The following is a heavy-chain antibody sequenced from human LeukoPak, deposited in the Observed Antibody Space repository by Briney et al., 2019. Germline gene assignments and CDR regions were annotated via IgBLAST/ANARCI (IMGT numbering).Heavy chain of an antibody. Sequence: ASVKVSCKTSGYTFTGYYMHWVRQAPGQGLEWMGWINPNSGATNYVQGFQGRVTMTRDTSISTVYMELSRLRSDDTAVYYCGRYNWNDGSFDYWGQGTLVTVSS. CDR3: GRYNWNDGSFDY. CDR2: INPNSGAT. D-gene: IGHD1-1*01. CDR1: GYTFTGYY. V-gene: IGHV1-2*02. J-gene: IGHJ4*02.